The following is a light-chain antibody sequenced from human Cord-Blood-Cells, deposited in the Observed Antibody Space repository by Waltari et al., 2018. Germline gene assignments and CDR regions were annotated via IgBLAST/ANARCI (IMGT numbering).Light chain of an antibody. Sequence: ISCTGTSSDVGGYNYVSWYQQHPGKAPKLMIYDVSKRPSGVPDRFSGSKSGNTASLTISGLQAEDEADYYCCSYAGSYTLVFGGGTKLTVL. J-gene: IGLJ3*02. CDR2: DVS. CDR3: CSYAGSYTLV. V-gene: IGLV2-11*01. CDR1: SSDVGGYNY.